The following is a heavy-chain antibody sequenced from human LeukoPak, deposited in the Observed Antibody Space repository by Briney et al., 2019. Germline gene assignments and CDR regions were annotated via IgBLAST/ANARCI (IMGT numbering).Heavy chain of an antibody. D-gene: IGHD3-22*01. CDR2: INHSGST. CDR3: ASGGATYYYDSSGYSYFGYFDY. CDR1: GYSISSGYY. Sequence: SETLSLTCTVSGYSISSGYYWGWIRPPPGKGLEWIGEINHSGSTNYNPSLKSRVTISVDTSKNQFSLKLSSVTAADTAVYYCASGGATYYYDSSGYSYFGYFDYWGQGTLVTVSS. V-gene: IGHV4-38-2*02. J-gene: IGHJ4*02.